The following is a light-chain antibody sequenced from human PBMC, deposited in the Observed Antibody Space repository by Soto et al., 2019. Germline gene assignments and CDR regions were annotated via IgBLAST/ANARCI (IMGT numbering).Light chain of an antibody. CDR3: GSFTTSRIWV. CDR1: SSDFGDDKY. V-gene: IGLV2-14*01. CDR2: GVN. J-gene: IGLJ3*02. Sequence: QSVLTQPASVSGSPGQSITVSCTGSSSDFGDDKYVSWYQQQPGKGPNLLIYGVNSRPSGISNRFSGSKSGNTASLTISGLQVEDEDEYFCGSFTTSRIWVFGGGTQLTVL.